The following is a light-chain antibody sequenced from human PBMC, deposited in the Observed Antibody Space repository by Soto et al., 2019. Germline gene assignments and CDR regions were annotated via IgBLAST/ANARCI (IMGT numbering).Light chain of an antibody. Sequence: DIQMTQSPSSLSASVGDRVTITCQASQDISNYLNWYQQKPGKAPKLLIYDASNLETGVPSRFSGSGSGTDFTFTISSLQPEDIATYYCQHYFTTPITFGGGTKVEIK. CDR3: QHYFTTPIT. CDR2: DAS. CDR1: QDISNY. J-gene: IGKJ4*01. V-gene: IGKV1-33*01.